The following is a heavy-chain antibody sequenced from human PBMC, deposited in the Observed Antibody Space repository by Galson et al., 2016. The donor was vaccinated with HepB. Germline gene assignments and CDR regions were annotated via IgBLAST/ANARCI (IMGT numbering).Heavy chain of an antibody. CDR2: IYHSGST. J-gene: IGHJ4*02. CDR1: GGSISSSSYY. CDR3: ARLSQGFLEWLLSFDE. V-gene: IGHV4-39*01. Sequence: SETLSLTCTVSGGSISSSSYYWGWIRQPPGKGLEWIATIYHSGSTYYNPSLRSRVTISVDTSKNQFSLKLSSVTVADTATYYCARLSQGFLEWLLSFDEWGQGTLVTVAS. D-gene: IGHD3-3*01.